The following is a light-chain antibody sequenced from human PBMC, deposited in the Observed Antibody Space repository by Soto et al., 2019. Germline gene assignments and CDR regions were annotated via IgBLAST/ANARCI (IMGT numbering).Light chain of an antibody. CDR1: QSVSSSY. V-gene: IGKV3-20*01. J-gene: IGKJ1*01. CDR2: GAS. CDR3: QQYGSSPQT. Sequence: EIVLTQSPGTLSLSPGERATLSCRASQSVSSSYLAWYQQKPRQAPRLLIYGASSRATGSPDRFSGSGSATDFTLTISRLEPEDFSVYYCQQYGSSPQTFGQGTKVEI.